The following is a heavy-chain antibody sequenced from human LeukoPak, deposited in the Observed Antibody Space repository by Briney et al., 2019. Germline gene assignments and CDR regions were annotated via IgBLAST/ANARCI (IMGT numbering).Heavy chain of an antibody. D-gene: IGHD4-23*01. CDR2: IDWDDDK. V-gene: IGHV2-70*01. Sequence: ESGPTLMQPTRTLTLTCTFSGFSLHTSGMCVSGIRQPPGKALEWLALIDWDDDKYYSTSLKTRLTISKDTSKNQVFLTMTNMDPVDTATYYCARIVVGGNSGHDAFDIWGQGTMVTVSS. CDR3: ARIVVGGNSGHDAFDI. J-gene: IGHJ3*02. CDR1: GFSLHTSGMC.